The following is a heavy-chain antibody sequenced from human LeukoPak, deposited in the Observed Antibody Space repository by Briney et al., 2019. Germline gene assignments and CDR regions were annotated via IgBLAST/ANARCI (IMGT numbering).Heavy chain of an antibody. CDR1: GFTFSSYS. Sequence: GGSLRLSCAASGFTFSSYSMNWVRQAPGKGLEWVSLISGSAGSAYYADSVKGRFTISRDNSKNTLYLQMDSLRAEDTAVYYCAKGFKRGFDYWGQGALVTVSS. CDR2: ISGSAGSA. CDR3: AKGFKRGFDY. V-gene: IGHV3-23*01. J-gene: IGHJ4*02.